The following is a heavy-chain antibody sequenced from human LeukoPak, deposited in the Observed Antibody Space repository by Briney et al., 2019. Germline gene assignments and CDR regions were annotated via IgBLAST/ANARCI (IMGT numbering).Heavy chain of an antibody. D-gene: IGHD3-22*01. Sequence: SETLSLTCTVSGGSFSTYYWRWIRQPPGKGLEWIGYIYYSGSTNYNPSLKSRVTISVDMSKNQFSLKLSSVTAADTAVYYCARAWDYYDSRGFYLRYFDYWGQGTLVTVSS. CDR1: GGSFSTYY. V-gene: IGHV4-59*01. CDR2: IYYSGST. J-gene: IGHJ4*02. CDR3: ARAWDYYDSRGFYLRYFDY.